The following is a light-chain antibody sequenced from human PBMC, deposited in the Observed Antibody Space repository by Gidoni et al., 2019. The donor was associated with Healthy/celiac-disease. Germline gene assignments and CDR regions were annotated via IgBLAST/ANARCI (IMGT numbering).Light chain of an antibody. CDR2: DAA. J-gene: IGKJ1*01. CDR3: QQRSNWPPTWT. V-gene: IGKV3-11*01. Sequence: EIVLTQSPATLSLSPGERATLSCRASQSVSSYLAWYQQKPGQAPRLLIYDAANRATGIPARFSGSGSGTDFTLTISSLEPEDLAVYYCQQRSNWPPTWTFGQXTKVEIK. CDR1: QSVSSY.